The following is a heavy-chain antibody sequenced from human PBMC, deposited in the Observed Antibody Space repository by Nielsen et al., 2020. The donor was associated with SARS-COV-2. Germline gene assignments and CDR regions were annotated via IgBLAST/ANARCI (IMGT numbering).Heavy chain of an antibody. J-gene: IGHJ3*02. Sequence: WIRQPPGKGLEWVAVISYDESNKYYADSVKGRFTISRDNSKNTLYLQMNSLRAEDTAVYYCARLGCSSTSCYNGGAFDIWGQGTMVTVSS. CDR3: ARLGCSSTSCYNGGAFDI. D-gene: IGHD2-2*02. V-gene: IGHV3-30*03. CDR2: ISYDESNK.